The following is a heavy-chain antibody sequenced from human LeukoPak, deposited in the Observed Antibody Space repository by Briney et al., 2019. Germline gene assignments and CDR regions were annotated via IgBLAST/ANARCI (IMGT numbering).Heavy chain of an antibody. Sequence: GASVKVSCKASGYTFTTYHMRWVRQAPGQGLEWVGMIDTSDGNTNYAQKFQGRVTMTRDTSTSTVYMELSYLRSEDTAVYYCATERSGCTWFDAWGQGTLVTVSS. J-gene: IGHJ5*02. CDR1: GYTFTTYH. V-gene: IGHV1-46*01. D-gene: IGHD6-19*01. CDR3: ATERSGCTWFDA. CDR2: IDTSDGNT.